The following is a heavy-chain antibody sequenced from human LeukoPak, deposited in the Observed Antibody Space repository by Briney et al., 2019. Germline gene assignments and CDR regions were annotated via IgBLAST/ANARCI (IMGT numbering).Heavy chain of an antibody. J-gene: IGHJ4*02. CDR3: VRDKELSTIALSY. CDR2: IRYDGSNK. D-gene: IGHD1-26*01. Sequence: GGSLRLSCAASGFTFSSYGMHWVRQAPGKGLEWVAFIRYDGSNKYYADSVKGRFTISRDNAKNSLYLQMNSLRAEDTAVYYCVRDKELSTIALSYWGQGTLVTVSS. V-gene: IGHV3-30*02. CDR1: GFTFSSYG.